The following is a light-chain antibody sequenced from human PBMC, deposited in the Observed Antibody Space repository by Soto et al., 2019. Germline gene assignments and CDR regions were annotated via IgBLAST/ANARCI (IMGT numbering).Light chain of an antibody. CDR2: GAS. J-gene: IGKJ5*01. V-gene: IGKV3-20*01. CDR1: QSVDRY. CDR3: QQHGSSPIT. Sequence: EIVLTQSPVTLSLSPGERATLSCRASQSVDRYLAWYQQKPGQAPRLLIYGASTRATGVPDRFSGSGSGTEFTLTISSLQSEDFAVYYCQQHGSSPITFGQGTRLEIK.